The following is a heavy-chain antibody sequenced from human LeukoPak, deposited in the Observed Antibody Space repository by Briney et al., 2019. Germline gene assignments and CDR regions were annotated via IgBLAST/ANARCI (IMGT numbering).Heavy chain of an antibody. Sequence: SQTLSLTCTVSGGSISSYYWSWIRQPARNGLEWIGRIYTSGRTNYNTSLKARVTMSVDTSKNQSSLKLSCVAVAATAVYYCARDTAMANNWFDPWGQGTLVTVSS. CDR2: IYTSGRT. D-gene: IGHD5-18*01. J-gene: IGHJ5*02. V-gene: IGHV4-4*07. CDR3: ARDTAMANNWFDP. CDR1: GGSISSYY.